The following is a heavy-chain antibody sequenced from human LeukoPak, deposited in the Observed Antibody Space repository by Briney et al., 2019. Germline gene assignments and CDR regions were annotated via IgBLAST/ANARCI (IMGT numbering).Heavy chain of an antibody. V-gene: IGHV3-33*06. Sequence: PGGSLRLSCAASGFTFSSYGMHWVCQAPGKGLEWVAVIWYDGSNKYYADSVKGRFTISRDNSKNTLYLQMNSLRAEDTAVYYCAKEGGMATISLWGQGTLVTVSS. CDR2: IWYDGSNK. CDR1: GFTFSSYG. D-gene: IGHD5-24*01. J-gene: IGHJ4*02. CDR3: AKEGGMATISL.